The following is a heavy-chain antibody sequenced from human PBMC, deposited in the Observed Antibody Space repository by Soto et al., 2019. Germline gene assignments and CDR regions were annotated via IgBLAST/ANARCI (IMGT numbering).Heavy chain of an antibody. J-gene: IGHJ4*02. CDR3: ARALMEQLVDY. CDR1: GGSFSGYY. CDR2: INHSGST. D-gene: IGHD6-13*01. V-gene: IGHV4-34*01. Sequence: SETLSLTCAVYGGSFSGYYWSWIRQPPGKGLEWIGEINHSGSTNYNPSLKSRVTISVDTSKNQFSLKLSSVTAADTAVYYCARALMEQLVDYWGQGTLVTVSS.